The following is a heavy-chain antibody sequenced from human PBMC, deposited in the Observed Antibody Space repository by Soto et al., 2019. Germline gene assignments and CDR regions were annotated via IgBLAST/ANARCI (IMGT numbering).Heavy chain of an antibody. V-gene: IGHV4-39*01. CDR1: GDSVNNNNYY. CDR2: IYFTGSP. J-gene: IGHJ4*02. CDR3: TRHSCTHPGIVDY. Sequence: PSETLSLTCNVSGDSVNNNNYYWGRIRQSPGTGLEWIASIYFTGSPQSNPSLRSRITISVDTSENHFSLELRSVTATDTAIYYCTRHSCTHPGIVDYWGQGTRVTVSS. D-gene: IGHD1-26*01.